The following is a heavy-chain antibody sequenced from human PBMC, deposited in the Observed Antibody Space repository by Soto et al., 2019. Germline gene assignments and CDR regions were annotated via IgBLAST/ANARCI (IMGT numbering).Heavy chain of an antibody. CDR1: GYSFTSYW. Sequence: PGESLKISCKASGYSFTSYWIGWVRQMPGKGLEWMGIISPGDSHTIYSPSFQGQVTISVDKSISTAYLQWSSLKASDTAIYYCARPRNYYDSIGYYYWFDPWGQGTLVTAPQ. CDR3: ARPRNYYDSIGYYYWFDP. CDR2: ISPGDSHT. D-gene: IGHD3-22*01. J-gene: IGHJ5*02. V-gene: IGHV5-51*01.